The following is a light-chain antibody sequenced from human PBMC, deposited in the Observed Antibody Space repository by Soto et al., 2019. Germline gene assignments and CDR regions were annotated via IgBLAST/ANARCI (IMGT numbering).Light chain of an antibody. CDR3: SSYTSSSTL. CDR1: SSDVGGYNY. Sequence: QSVLTQPASVSGPPGQSITISCTGTSSDVGGYNYVSWYQQHPGKAPKLMIYDVSNRPSGVSSRFSGSKSGNTASLTISGLQAEDEADYYCSSYTSSSTLFGTGTKVTVL. J-gene: IGLJ1*01. CDR2: DVS. V-gene: IGLV2-14*01.